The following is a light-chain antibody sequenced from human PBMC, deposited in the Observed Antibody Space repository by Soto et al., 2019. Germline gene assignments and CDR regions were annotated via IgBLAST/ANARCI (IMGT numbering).Light chain of an antibody. CDR2: DAS. CDR1: QSVSSY. Sequence: EIVLTQSPATLSLSPGXRATLSCRASQSVSSYLAWYQQKPGHAPRLLIYDASNRATGIPARFSGSGSGTDFTLPISRLEPEAFAVYYCQQRSNWPPITFAQGIRLEIK. CDR3: QQRSNWPPIT. V-gene: IGKV3-11*01. J-gene: IGKJ5*01.